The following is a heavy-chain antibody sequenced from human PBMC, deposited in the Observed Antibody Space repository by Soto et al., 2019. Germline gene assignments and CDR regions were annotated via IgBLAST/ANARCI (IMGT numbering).Heavy chain of an antibody. CDR2: ISGSGAIT. Sequence: EVQLLESGGGLVQPGGSLRLSCVASGFTFKNYDMRWVRQAPGKGLEWVSGISGSGAITYYADSVRGRFTISRDNSKNTLYLQLNSRGAEDTAIYDCAKDRQFRSYYESAGHYNNWGQGTLVTVSA. D-gene: IGHD3-9*01. J-gene: IGHJ4*02. CDR3: AKDRQFRSYYESAGHYNN. V-gene: IGHV3-23*01. CDR1: GFTFKNYD.